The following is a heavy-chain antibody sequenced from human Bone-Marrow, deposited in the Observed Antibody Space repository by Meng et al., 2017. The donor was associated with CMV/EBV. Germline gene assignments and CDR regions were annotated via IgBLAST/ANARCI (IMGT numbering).Heavy chain of an antibody. J-gene: IGHJ6*02. CDR3: AKAPYDIVVVPAEDYGMDV. D-gene: IGHD2-2*01. Sequence: GGSLRLSCAASGFTFSSYSMNWVRQAPGKGLEWVSSISSSSSYIYYADSVKGRFTISRDNSKNTLYLQMNSLRAEDTAVYYCAKAPYDIVVVPAEDYGMDVWGQGNTVTVSS. V-gene: IGHV3-21*01. CDR1: GFTFSSYS. CDR2: ISSSSSYI.